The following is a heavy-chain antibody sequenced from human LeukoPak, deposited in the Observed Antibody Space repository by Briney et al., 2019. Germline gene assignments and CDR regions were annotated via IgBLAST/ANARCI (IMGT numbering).Heavy chain of an antibody. CDR3: AKDPKLVIAVAGSHFDY. V-gene: IGHV3-49*04. Sequence: GGSLRLSCTASGFTFGDYAMSWVRQAPGKGLEWVGFIRSKAYGETTEYAASVKGRFTISRDDSKSFAYLQMNSLKTEDTAVYYCAKDPKLVIAVAGSHFDYWGQGTLVTVSS. D-gene: IGHD6-19*01. CDR1: GFTFGDYA. CDR2: IRSKAYGETT. J-gene: IGHJ4*02.